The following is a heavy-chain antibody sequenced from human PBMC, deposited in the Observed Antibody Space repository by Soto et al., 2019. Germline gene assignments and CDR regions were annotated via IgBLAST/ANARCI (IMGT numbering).Heavy chain of an antibody. CDR1: GYTFTSYD. V-gene: IGHV1-8*01. D-gene: IGHD1-1*01. CDR3: ARGRGSQLERRKGRSYYYYGMDV. CDR2: MNPNSGNT. J-gene: IGHJ6*02. Sequence: QVQLVQSGAEVKKPGASVKVSCKASGYTFTSYDINWVRQATGQGLEWMGWMNPNSGNTGYAQKFQGRVTMTRNTSISTAYMELSSLRSEDTAVYYCARGRGSQLERRKGRSYYYYGMDVWGQGTTVTVSS.